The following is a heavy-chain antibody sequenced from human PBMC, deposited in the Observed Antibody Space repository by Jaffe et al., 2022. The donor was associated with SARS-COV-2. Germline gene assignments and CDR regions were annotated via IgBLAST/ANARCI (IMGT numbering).Heavy chain of an antibody. V-gene: IGHV1-8*01. CDR2: MNPNSGNT. Sequence: QVQLVQSGAEVKKPGASVKVSCKASGYTFTSYDINWVRQATGQGLEWMGWMNPNSGNTGYAQKFQGRVTMTRNTSISTAYMELSSLRSEDTAVYYCARGLSYDSSGYHDAFDIWGQGTMVTVSS. J-gene: IGHJ3*02. CDR1: GYTFTSYD. CDR3: ARGLSYDSSGYHDAFDI. D-gene: IGHD3-22*01.